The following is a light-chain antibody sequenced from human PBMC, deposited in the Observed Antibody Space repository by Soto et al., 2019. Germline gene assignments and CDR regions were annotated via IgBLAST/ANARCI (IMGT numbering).Light chain of an antibody. CDR3: SSYAGSNNVV. J-gene: IGLJ2*01. V-gene: IGLV2-8*01. CDR2: EVS. Sequence: QSVLTQPPSASGSPGQSVTISCTGSSSDVGGYNYVSWYQQHPGKAPKLMIYEVSNRPSGVPDRFSGSKSGNTASLTVSGLQAEDEAEYYCSSYAGSNNVVFGGGTKLTVL. CDR1: SSDVGGYNY.